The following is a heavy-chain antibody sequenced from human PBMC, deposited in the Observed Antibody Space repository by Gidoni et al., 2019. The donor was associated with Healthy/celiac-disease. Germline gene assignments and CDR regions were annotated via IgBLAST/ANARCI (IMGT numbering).Heavy chain of an antibody. CDR1: GGSNRISSYY. D-gene: IGHD4-4*01. V-gene: IGHV4-39*01. CDR2: ISYSGST. CDR3: ARLLGGDPTNSNVDY. Sequence: QLQLHESGPGLEKPSETLSLTCTVSGGSNRISSYYWGWIRPPPRKGLEWIGSISYSGSTYYNPSLKSRVTISVDTSKNQFSLKLSSVTAADTAVYYCARLLGGDPTNSNVDYWGQGTLVTVSS. J-gene: IGHJ4*02.